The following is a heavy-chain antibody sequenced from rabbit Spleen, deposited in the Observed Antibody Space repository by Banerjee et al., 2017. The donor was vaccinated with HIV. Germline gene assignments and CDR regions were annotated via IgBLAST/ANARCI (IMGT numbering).Heavy chain of an antibody. V-gene: IGHV1S40*01. Sequence: QSLEESGGDLVKPGASVTLTCTASGFSFAFNDYMCWVRQAPGKGLEWIACIHSGSSGFTYFATWAKGRFTISTTSSTTVTLQMTSLTAADTATYFCARDLAGVIGWNFNLWGQGTLVTVS. D-gene: IGHD4-1*01. CDR3: ARDLAGVIGWNFNL. CDR2: IHSGSSGFT. J-gene: IGHJ4*01. CDR1: GFSFAFNDY.